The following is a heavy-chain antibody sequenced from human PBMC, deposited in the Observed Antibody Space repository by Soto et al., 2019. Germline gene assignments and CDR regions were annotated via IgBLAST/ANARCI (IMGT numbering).Heavy chain of an antibody. D-gene: IGHD3-10*01. V-gene: IGHV1-69*13. J-gene: IGHJ6*02. CDR3: ATMKGGSQYYYYGMDV. CDR1: GYTFTSYY. CDR2: IIPMFGTA. Sequence: SVKVSCKASGYTFTSYYIHWVRQAPGQGLEWMGGIIPMFGTADYAQKFQGRVTITADESTSTAYMELSSLRSDDTAVYYCATMKGGSQYYYYGMDVWGQGTTVTVSS.